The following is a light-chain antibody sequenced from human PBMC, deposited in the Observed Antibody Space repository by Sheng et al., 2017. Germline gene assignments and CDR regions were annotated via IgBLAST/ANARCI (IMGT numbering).Light chain of an antibody. CDR2: GAY. V-gene: IGKV3-20*01. J-gene: IGKJ2*01. CDR3: QQYGSSPYT. Sequence: EIVLTQSPDTLSLSPGERATLSCRASQSVKSNYLAWYQQKPGQAPRLLIYGAYKRATGIPDSFTGSGSGTDFTLTITRVEPEDFAVYLCQQYGSSPYTFGQGTRLEIK. CDR1: QSVKSNY.